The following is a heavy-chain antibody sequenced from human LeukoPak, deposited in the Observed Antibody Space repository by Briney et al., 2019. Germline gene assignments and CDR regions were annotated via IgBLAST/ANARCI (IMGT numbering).Heavy chain of an antibody. J-gene: IGHJ4*02. D-gene: IGHD5-12*01. V-gene: IGHV3-23*01. CDR3: AQDRAWIEFYF. Sequence: GGSLRLSCAASGFTFKNYGMNWVRQAPGKGLEWVSGISPGGETPYYADSVRGRFTISRGNSKNTMYLQMNSLRVEDTAVYYCAQDRAWIEFYFWGQGTLVTVSS. CDR2: ISPGGETP. CDR1: GFTFKNYG.